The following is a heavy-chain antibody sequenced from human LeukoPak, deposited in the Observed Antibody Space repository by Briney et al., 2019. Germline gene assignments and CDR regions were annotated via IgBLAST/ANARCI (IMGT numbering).Heavy chain of an antibody. CDR2: IYYSGGG. J-gene: IGHJ4*02. CDR1: GGSVNDDS. D-gene: IGHD2/OR15-2a*01. Sequence: SETLSLTCTVSGGSVNDDSWTRIRQPPGKGLEWIGHIYYSGGGNYNPSLKSRVTISVDTSENLFSLRLTSVTAADTAVYYCARVAFYYSLRDLSFDDWGRGTRVTVSS. CDR3: ARVAFYYSLRDLSFDD. V-gene: IGHV4-59*02.